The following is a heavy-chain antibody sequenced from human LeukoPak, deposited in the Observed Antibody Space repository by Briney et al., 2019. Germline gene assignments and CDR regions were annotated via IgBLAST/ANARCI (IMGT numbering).Heavy chain of an antibody. Sequence: SETLSLTCTVSGGSISSGSYYWSWIRQPAGKGLEWIGRIYTRGSTNYNPSLKSRVTMSVDTSKNQFSLKLSSVTAADTAVYYCATDGMVRGPDAWFDSWGQGTLVTVSS. J-gene: IGHJ5*01. V-gene: IGHV4-61*02. CDR1: GGSISSGSYY. CDR3: ATDGMVRGPDAWFDS. CDR2: IYTRGST. D-gene: IGHD3-10*01.